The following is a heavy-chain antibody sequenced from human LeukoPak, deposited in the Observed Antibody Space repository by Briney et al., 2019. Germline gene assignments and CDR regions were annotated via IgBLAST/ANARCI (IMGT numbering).Heavy chain of an antibody. CDR3: ARDTLRFYFDY. J-gene: IGHJ4*02. D-gene: IGHD4-17*01. CDR2: ISGSGSTI. Sequence: GGSLRLSCAASGFTFSSYEMNWVRQAPGKGPEWVSYISGSGSTIYYADSVKGRFTISRDNAKNSLYLQMNSLRAEDTAVYYCARDTLRFYFDYWGQGTLVTGSS. CDR1: GFTFSSYE. V-gene: IGHV3-48*03.